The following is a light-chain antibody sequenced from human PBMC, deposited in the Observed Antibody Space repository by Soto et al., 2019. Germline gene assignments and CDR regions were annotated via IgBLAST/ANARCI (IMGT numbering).Light chain of an antibody. CDR1: QSVSSH. CDR3: QQRNIWPPLYT. V-gene: IGKV3-11*01. J-gene: IGKJ2*01. CDR2: DTS. Sequence: ETVLTQSPATLSLSPGERATLSCWASQSVSSHLAWYQQKPGQAPRLLIYDTSNRATGVPARFSGSGSGTDFTLTISSLEPEDFAVDYCQQRNIWPPLYTFGQGTKLQIK.